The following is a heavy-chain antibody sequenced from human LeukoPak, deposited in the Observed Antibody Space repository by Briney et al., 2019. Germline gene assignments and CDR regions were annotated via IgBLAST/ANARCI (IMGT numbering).Heavy chain of an antibody. D-gene: IGHD3-10*02. CDR1: GYSFSPYW. CDR3: TRENYVPDS. CDR2: ISNGGSPT. J-gene: IGHJ4*02. Sequence: PGGSLRLSCVASGYSFSPYWMSWVRQTPGKGLEWVASISNGGSPTYYVDSVRGRFTISRDDARNSLFLQMNGLRADDTAVHYCTRENYVPDSWGQGTLVTVSS. V-gene: IGHV3-7*03.